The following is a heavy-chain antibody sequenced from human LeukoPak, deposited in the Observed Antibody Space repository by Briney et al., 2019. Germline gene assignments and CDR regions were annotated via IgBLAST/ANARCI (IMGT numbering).Heavy chain of an antibody. CDR2: IHSGGDT. D-gene: IGHD3-10*01. V-gene: IGHV3-66*01. CDR3: ARDFLRGLVHDAFDI. Sequence: GGSLRLSCAASGFIVSSYYISWVRQAPVKGLEWVSVIHSGGDTYYADSVKGRFTISRDNSKNTLYLQMNSLRAEDTAVYYCARDFLRGLVHDAFDIWGQGTMVTVSS. CDR1: GFIVSSYY. J-gene: IGHJ3*02.